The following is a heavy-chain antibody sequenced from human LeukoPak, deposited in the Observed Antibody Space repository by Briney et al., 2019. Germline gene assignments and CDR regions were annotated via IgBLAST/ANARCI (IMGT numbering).Heavy chain of an antibody. D-gene: IGHD6-13*01. CDR3: ARSGIAAAGHDAFDI. Sequence: GGSLRLSCAASGFTFSSYAMSWVRQAPGRGLEWVSGISGSGGSTYYADSVKGRFTISRDNSKNTLYLQMNSLRAEDTAVYYCARSGIAAAGHDAFDIWGQGTMVTVSS. V-gene: IGHV3-23*01. CDR2: ISGSGGST. J-gene: IGHJ3*02. CDR1: GFTFSSYA.